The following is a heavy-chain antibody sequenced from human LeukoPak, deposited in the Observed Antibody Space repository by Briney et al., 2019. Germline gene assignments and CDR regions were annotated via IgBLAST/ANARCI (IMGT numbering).Heavy chain of an antibody. D-gene: IGHD3-10*01. J-gene: IGHJ5*02. V-gene: IGHV4-39*01. Sequence: PSETLSLTCTVSGGSISNTNYYWGWIRQPPGKGLEWIGTIYYSGITYYNPSLKSRVTIPVDTSKNQFSLNLASVTAADTAVYYCAPGDFSGLWFDPWGRGPLVTVSS. CDR1: GGSISNTNYY. CDR3: APGDFSGLWFDP. CDR2: IYYSGIT.